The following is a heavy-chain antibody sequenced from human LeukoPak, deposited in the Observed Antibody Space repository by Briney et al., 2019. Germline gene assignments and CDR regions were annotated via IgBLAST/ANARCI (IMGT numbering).Heavy chain of an antibody. V-gene: IGHV4-59*01. J-gene: IGHJ5*02. CDR3: ARDFDSAGFDP. CDR1: GGSISSYY. CDR2: IYYSGST. Sequence: PSETLSLTCTVSGGSISSYYWSWIRQPPGKGLEWIGYIYYSGSTNYNPSLKSRVTISVDTSKNQFSLKLSSVTAADTAVYYCARDFDSAGFDPWGQGTLVTVSS.